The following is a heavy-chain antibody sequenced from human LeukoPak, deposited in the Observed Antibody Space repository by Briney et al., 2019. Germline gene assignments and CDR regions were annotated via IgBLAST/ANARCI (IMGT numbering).Heavy chain of an antibody. J-gene: IGHJ6*03. CDR3: ARGRPNYDFWSGYWWDYYYYYMDV. CDR2: IKQDGSEK. CDR1: GFTFSSYR. V-gene: IGHV3-7*01. Sequence: GGSLRLSCAASGFTFSSYRMSWVRQAPGKGLEWVANIKQDGSEKYYVDSVKGRFTISRDNAKNSLYLQMNSLRAEDTAVYYCARGRPNYDFWSGYWWDYYYYYMDVWGKGTTVTVSS. D-gene: IGHD3-3*01.